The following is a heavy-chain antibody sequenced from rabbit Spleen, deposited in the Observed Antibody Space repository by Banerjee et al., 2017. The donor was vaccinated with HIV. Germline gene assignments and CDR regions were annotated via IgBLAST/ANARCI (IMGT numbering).Heavy chain of an antibody. CDR2: IYSISGVA. CDR1: GFDFSTNYW. CDR3: ARSTGGGAGYGYATCNL. D-gene: IGHD6-1*01. V-gene: IGHV1S40*01. Sequence: QSLEESGGDLVKPGASLTLTCTASGFDFSTNYWISWVRQAPGKGLEWIGCIYSISGVAYYASWAKGRFTTSKTSSTTVTLQMTSLTAADTATYFCARSTGGGAGYGYATCNLWGQGTLVTVS. J-gene: IGHJ4*01.